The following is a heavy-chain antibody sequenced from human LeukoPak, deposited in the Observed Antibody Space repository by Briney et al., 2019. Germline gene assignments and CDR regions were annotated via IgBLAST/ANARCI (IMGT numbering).Heavy chain of an antibody. Sequence: SETLSLTCTVSGGSISSYYWSWIRQPPGKGLEWIGYIYYSGSTNYNPSLKSRVTISVDTSKNQFSLKLSSVTAADTAVYYCARVLYGDRGWYFDLWGRGTLVTVSS. CDR1: GGSISSYY. J-gene: IGHJ2*01. CDR2: IYYSGST. CDR3: ARVLYGDRGWYFDL. V-gene: IGHV4-59*01. D-gene: IGHD4-17*01.